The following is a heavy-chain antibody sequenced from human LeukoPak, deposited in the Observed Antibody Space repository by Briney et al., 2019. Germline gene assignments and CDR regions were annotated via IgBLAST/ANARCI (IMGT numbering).Heavy chain of an antibody. CDR1: GGSISSGGYY. CDR2: ICHSGST. V-gene: IGHV4-30-2*01. Sequence: KPSETLSLTCTVSGGSISSGGYYWSWIRQPPGKGLEWIGYICHSGSTYYNPSLKSRVTISVDRSKNQFSLKLSSVTAADTAVYYCARSLGLVIIEDGAFDIWGQGTMVTVSS. CDR3: ARSLGLVIIEDGAFDI. J-gene: IGHJ3*02. D-gene: IGHD3/OR15-3a*01.